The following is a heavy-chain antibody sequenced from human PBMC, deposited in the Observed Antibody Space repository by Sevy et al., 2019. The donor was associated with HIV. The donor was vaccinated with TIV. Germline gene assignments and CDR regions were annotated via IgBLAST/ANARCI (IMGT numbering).Heavy chain of an antibody. D-gene: IGHD2-15*01. CDR1: GFTFSDYY. Sequence: GGSLRLSCAASGFTFSDYYMSWIRQAPGKGLEWVSYYSSSGSTIYYADSVKGRFTISRDNAKNSLYLQMNSLRAEDTAVYYCARDPGYCSGGSCYSDDYYFDYWGQGTLVTVSS. CDR2: YSSSGSTI. J-gene: IGHJ4*02. V-gene: IGHV3-11*01. CDR3: ARDPGYCSGGSCYSDDYYFDY.